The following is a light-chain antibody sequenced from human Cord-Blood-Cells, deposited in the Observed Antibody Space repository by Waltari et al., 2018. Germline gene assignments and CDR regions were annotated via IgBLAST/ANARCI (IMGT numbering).Light chain of an antibody. Sequence: QSALTPPASVSGSPGQSITISCTGTSSDVGSYNLFSWYQQHPGQAPKLMIYEGSNRPSGVPNRFSGSKSGNTASLTISGLQAEDEADYYCCSYAGSSTWVFGGGTKLTVL. CDR2: EGS. V-gene: IGLV2-23*01. CDR1: SSDVGSYNL. J-gene: IGLJ3*02. CDR3: CSYAGSSTWV.